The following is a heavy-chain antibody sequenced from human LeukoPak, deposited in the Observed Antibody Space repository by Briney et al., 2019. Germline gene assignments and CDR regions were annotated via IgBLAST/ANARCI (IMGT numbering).Heavy chain of an antibody. V-gene: IGHV1-69*13. D-gene: IGHD2-21*02. CDR2: ITPIFGTA. J-gene: IGHJ4*02. CDR1: GGTFSSYA. Sequence: SVKVSCKASGGTFSSYAISWVRQAPGQGLEWMRGITPIFGTANYAQKFQGRVTITADESTSTAYMELSSLRSEDTAVYYCARTGTAYCGGDCYYLYWGQGTLVTVSS. CDR3: ARTGTAYCGGDCYYLY.